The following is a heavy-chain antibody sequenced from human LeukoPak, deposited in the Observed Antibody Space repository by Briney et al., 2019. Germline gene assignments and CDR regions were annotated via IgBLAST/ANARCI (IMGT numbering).Heavy chain of an antibody. CDR1: GYTSYDDG. Sequence: GGSLRLSCAGSGYTSYDDGMRWVRQAPGKGLEWVAGINWNGGSTGYAASVKGRCTISRDNAKNALYLEMNSVRVEDTAFDYCVRLGRDGYTYGAAYWGQGALVTVSS. CDR3: VRLGRDGYTYGAAY. D-gene: IGHD5-24*01. J-gene: IGHJ1*01. V-gene: IGHV3-20*04. CDR2: INWNGGST.